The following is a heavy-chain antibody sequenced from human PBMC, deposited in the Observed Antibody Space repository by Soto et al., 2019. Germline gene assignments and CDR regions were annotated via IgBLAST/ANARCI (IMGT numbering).Heavy chain of an antibody. J-gene: IGHJ4*02. CDR1: GGSISSGGYY. CDR2: IYYSGST. V-gene: IGHV4-31*03. Sequence: SEALSLSCTVSGGSISSGGYYWSWIRQHPGKGLEWIGYIYYSGSTYYNPSLKSRVTISVDTSKNQFSLKLSSVTAADTAVYYCARAPRGAIFGVALEDYWGQGTLVTVSS. D-gene: IGHD3-3*01. CDR3: ARAPRGAIFGVALEDY.